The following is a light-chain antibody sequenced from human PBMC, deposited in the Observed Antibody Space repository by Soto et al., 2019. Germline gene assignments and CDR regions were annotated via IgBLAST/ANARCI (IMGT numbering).Light chain of an antibody. J-gene: IGKJ4*01. CDR2: SAS. V-gene: IGKV1-39*01. Sequence: DIQMTQSPSSLSASVGDRVTIRCRASQSISHYLDWYQEKPGKAPRLLIYSASNLQDGVPSRFSGSGSGTDFSLTISSLQPEDFATYYCLQTFTSPLTFGGGSKVDIK. CDR3: LQTFTSPLT. CDR1: QSISHY.